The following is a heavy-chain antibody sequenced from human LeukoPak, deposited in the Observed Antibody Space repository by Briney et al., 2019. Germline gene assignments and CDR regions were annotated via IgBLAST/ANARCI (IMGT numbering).Heavy chain of an antibody. V-gene: IGHV4-59*01. CDR2: VSYSGST. CDR1: GGSISGYH. CDR3: ARESTDSRKPRGYYSYYYMDV. J-gene: IGHJ6*03. D-gene: IGHD1-14*01. Sequence: PSETLSLTCTVSGGSISGYHWSWIRQPPGKGLEWIGYVSYSGSTNYNPSLMSRVTISLNTSKKQFSLKLSSVTAADTAVYYCARESTDSRKPRGYYSYYYMDVWGKGTTVTVSS.